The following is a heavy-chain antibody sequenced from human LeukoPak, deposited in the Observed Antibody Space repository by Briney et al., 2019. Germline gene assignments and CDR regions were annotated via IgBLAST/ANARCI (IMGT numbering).Heavy chain of an antibody. Sequence: PSETLSLTCTVPGGSISSYYWSWVRQPPGKGLEWSGHIYYSGSTNYNPSLKSRVTISVDTSKNQFSLKLSSVTAADTAVYYCARVPSSGYFDYWGQGTLDTVSS. D-gene: IGHD3-22*01. CDR2: IYYSGST. CDR3: ARVPSSGYFDY. CDR1: GGSISSYY. V-gene: IGHV4-59*01. J-gene: IGHJ4*02.